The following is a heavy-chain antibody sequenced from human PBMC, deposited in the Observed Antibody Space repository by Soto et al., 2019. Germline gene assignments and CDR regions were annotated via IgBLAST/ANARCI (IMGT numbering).Heavy chain of an antibody. Sequence: QVQLVQSGAEVKKPGSSVKVSCKASGGTFSSYAISWVRQAPGQGLEWMGGIIPIFGTANYAQKFQGRVTITADESTRPANMELGSLGSGDTAGYYWARANTRITILGGFSTDNNYGWDVWAKGPRSPSP. CDR2: IIPIFGTA. CDR1: GGTFSSYA. CDR3: ARANTRITILGGFSTDNNYGWDV. V-gene: IGHV1-69*01. D-gene: IGHD3-3*01. J-gene: IGHJ6*02.